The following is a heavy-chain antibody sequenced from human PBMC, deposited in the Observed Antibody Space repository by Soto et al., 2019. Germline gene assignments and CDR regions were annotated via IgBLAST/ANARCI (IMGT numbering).Heavy chain of an antibody. CDR2: IHSSGAI. V-gene: IGHV4-59*02. Sequence: QVQLQESGPGLVKPSETLSLTCDVSGASVRTHYWSWIRQPPGQGREWIAYIHSSGAINYNPSLESRVTISVDTSKNQVSLKMTSVTAADTAMYYCARDGSLIGDAHFDYWGRGTLLTVSS. J-gene: IGHJ4*02. CDR3: ARDGSLIGDAHFDY. CDR1: GASVRTHY. D-gene: IGHD2-2*03.